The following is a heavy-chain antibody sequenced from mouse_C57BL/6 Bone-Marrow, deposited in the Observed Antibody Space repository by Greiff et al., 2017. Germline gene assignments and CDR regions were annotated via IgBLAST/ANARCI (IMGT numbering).Heavy chain of an antibody. Sequence: LQLQQPGAELVRPGSSVKLSCKASGYTFTSYWMDWVKQRPGQGLEWIGNIYPSDSETHYNQKFKDKATLTVDKSSSTAYMQLSSLTSEDSAVYYCARGGLRLQGWFAYWGQGTLVTVSA. D-gene: IGHD3-2*02. CDR2: IYPSDSET. CDR1: GYTFTSYW. V-gene: IGHV1-61*01. CDR3: ARGGLRLQGWFAY. J-gene: IGHJ3*01.